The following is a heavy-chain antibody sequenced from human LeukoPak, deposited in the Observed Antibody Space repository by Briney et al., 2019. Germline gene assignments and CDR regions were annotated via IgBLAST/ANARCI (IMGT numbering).Heavy chain of an antibody. CDR1: GGSFSGYY. CDR3: ARAIEGYFDY. Sequence: PSETLSLTCAVYGGSFSGYYWSWIRQPPGKGLEWIGEINHSGSTNYNPSLKSRVTISVDTSKNQFSLQLNSVTPEDTAVYYCARAIEGYFDYWGQGTLVTVSS. CDR2: INHSGST. D-gene: IGHD3-16*02. V-gene: IGHV4-34*01. J-gene: IGHJ4*02.